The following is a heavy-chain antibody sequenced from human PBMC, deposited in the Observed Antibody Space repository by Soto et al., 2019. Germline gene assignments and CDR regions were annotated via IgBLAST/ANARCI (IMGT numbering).Heavy chain of an antibody. V-gene: IGHV3-23*01. CDR1: GFIFSSYA. CDR2: ISGSGGST. Sequence: EVQLLESGGGLVQPGGSLRLSCAASGFIFSSYAMSWVRQAPGKGLEWVSAISGSGGSTYYADSVKGRFTISRDNSKNTLYLQMNSLRAEDTAVYYCANDKAYDFWSGFDYYGMDVWGQGTTVTVSS. CDR3: ANDKAYDFWSGFDYYGMDV. D-gene: IGHD3-3*01. J-gene: IGHJ6*02.